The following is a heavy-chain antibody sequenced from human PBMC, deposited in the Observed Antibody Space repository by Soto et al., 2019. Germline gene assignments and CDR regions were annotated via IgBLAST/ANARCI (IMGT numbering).Heavy chain of an antibody. CDR3: AKGHYHYYDSSGYYLFDY. D-gene: IGHD3-22*01. J-gene: IGHJ4*02. CDR2: ISYDGSNK. V-gene: IGHV3-30*18. CDR1: GFTFSSYG. Sequence: GGSLRLSCAASGFTFSSYGMHWVRQAPGKGLEWVAVISYDGSNKFYADSVKGRFTISRDNSKNTLYLQMNSLRAEDTAVYYCAKGHYHYYDSSGYYLFDYWGQGTLVTVSS.